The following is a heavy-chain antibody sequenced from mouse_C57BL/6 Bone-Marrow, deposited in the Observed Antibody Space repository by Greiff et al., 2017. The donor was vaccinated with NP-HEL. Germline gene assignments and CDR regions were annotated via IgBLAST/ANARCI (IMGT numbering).Heavy chain of an antibody. Sequence: VQRVESGPELVKPGASVKISCKASGYAFSSSWMNWVKQRPGKGLEWIGRIYPGDGDTNYNGKFKGKATLTADKSSSTAYMQLSSLTSEDSAVYFCARSGRRRGGYFDYWGQGTTLTVSS. D-gene: IGHD3-2*02. V-gene: IGHV1-82*01. CDR2: IYPGDGDT. CDR3: ARSGRRRGGYFDY. CDR1: GYAFSSSW. J-gene: IGHJ2*01.